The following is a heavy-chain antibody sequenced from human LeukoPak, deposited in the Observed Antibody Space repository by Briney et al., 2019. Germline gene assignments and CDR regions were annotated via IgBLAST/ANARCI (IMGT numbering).Heavy chain of an antibody. Sequence: SETLSLTCAVYGGSFSGYYWSWIRQPPGKGLEWIGEINHLGNTNYNPSLKSRVTISVDTSKNQFSLKLSSVTAADTAVYYCARHIGGRYYYYYMDVWGKGTTVTISS. V-gene: IGHV4-34*01. J-gene: IGHJ6*03. CDR1: GGSFSGYY. CDR2: INHLGNT. D-gene: IGHD2-21*01. CDR3: ARHIGGRYYYYYMDV.